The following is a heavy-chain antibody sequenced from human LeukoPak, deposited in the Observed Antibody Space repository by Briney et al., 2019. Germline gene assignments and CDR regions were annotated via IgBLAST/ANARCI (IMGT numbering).Heavy chain of an antibody. CDR2: ISSNGGST. D-gene: IGHD5-12*01. CDR3: YSGYGAYFDY. CDR1: GFTFSSYA. J-gene: IGHJ4*02. Sequence: PGGSLRLSCSASGFTFSSYAMHWVRQAPGKGLEYVSAISSNGGSTYYADSVKGRFTISRDNSKNTLYLQMSSLRAEDTAVYYCYSGYGAYFDYWGQGTLVTVSS. V-gene: IGHV3-64D*06.